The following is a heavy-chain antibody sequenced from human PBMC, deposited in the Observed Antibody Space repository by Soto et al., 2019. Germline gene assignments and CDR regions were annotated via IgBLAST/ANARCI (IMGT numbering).Heavy chain of an antibody. J-gene: IGHJ6*02. CDR3: AKYSGSDLDYYYHGMAV. V-gene: IGHV3-53*01. Sequence: GGSLGLSCAASGVTVSINYVSGVRQAPGKGLEWVSVIYSGGSTYYADSVKGRFTISRDNSKNTLYLQMNSLRAEDTAVYYCAKYSGSDLDYYYHGMAVWRQGTTVTVSS. CDR1: GVTVSINY. CDR2: IYSGGST. D-gene: IGHD1-26*01.